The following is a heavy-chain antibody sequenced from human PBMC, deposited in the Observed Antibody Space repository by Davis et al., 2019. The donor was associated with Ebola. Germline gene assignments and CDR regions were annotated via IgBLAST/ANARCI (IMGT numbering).Heavy chain of an antibody. Sequence: PGGSLRLSCKGSGYSFTNYWISWVRQMPGKGLEWMRIIYPGDSDTRYSPSFQGQVTISADKSISTAYLQWSSLKASDTAMYYCARQNDYGDYGGWFDPWGQGTLVTVSS. CDR3: ARQNDYGDYGGWFDP. CDR1: GYSFTNYW. V-gene: IGHV5-51*01. CDR2: IYPGDSDT. D-gene: IGHD4-17*01. J-gene: IGHJ5*02.